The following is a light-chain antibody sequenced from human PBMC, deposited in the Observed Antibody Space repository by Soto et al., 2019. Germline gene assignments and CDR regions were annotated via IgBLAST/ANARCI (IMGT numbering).Light chain of an antibody. V-gene: IGKV3-20*01. CDR1: QSVSSSY. CDR3: HHDGTSVL. J-gene: IGKJ3*01. Sequence: EIVLTQSPGTLSLSPGERATLSCRASQSVSSSYLAWYQQKPGQAPRLLIYDASRATGIPDRFSGSESGTDFTLTITRLEPEDFAVNYCHHDGTSVLFGPVTKVDI. CDR2: DAS.